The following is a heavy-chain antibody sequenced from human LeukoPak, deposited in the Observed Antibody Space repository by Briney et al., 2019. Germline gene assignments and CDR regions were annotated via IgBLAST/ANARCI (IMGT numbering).Heavy chain of an antibody. CDR3: ARGNSGYDYDSFDY. D-gene: IGHD5-12*01. CDR2: IIPIFGTA. V-gene: IGHV1-69*13. CDR1: GGTFSSYA. Sequence: SVKVSCKASGGTFSSYAISWVRQAPGQGLEWMGGIIPIFGTANYAQKFQGRVTITADESTSTAYMELSSLRSEDTAVYYCARGNSGYDYDSFDYWGQGTLVTVSS. J-gene: IGHJ4*02.